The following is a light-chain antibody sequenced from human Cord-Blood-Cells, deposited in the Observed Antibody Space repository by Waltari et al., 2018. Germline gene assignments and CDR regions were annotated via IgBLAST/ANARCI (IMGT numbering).Light chain of an antibody. Sequence: QAGLTQPPSVSKGLRQTATLTCTGNSNNVGNQGAAWLQQHQGHPPKLLSYRNNNRPPGISDRLSASRSGNTASLTITGLQPEDEADYYCSAWDSSLSAWVFGGGTKLTVL. J-gene: IGLJ3*02. CDR3: SAWDSSLSAWV. V-gene: IGLV10-54*01. CDR1: SNNVGNQG. CDR2: RNN.